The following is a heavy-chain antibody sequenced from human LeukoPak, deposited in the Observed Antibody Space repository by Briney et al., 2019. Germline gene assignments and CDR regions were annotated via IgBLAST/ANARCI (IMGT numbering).Heavy chain of an antibody. CDR1: GGPIRTYY. V-gene: IGHV4-59*01. D-gene: IGHD4-11*01. CDR2: ILYSGST. Sequence: SETLSLTCTVSGGPIRTYYWSWIRQAPGKGLEWIGYILYSGSTSYNPSLKSRVTTSVDMSKNQFSLKLRSVTTADTAVYYCARGPSNYDGGYYFDYWGQGTLVTVSS. CDR3: ARGPSNYDGGYYFDY. J-gene: IGHJ4*02.